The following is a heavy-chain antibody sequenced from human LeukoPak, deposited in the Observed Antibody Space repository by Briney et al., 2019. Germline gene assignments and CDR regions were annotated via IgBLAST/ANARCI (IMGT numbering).Heavy chain of an antibody. V-gene: IGHV1-69*05. Sequence: GASVKVSCKASGGTLSSYAISWVRQAPGQGLEWMGGIIPIFGTANYAQKFQGRVTITTDESTSTAYMELSSLRSEDTAVYYCARDRRYSSSSYYDYWGQGTLVTVSS. CDR1: GGTLSSYA. D-gene: IGHD6-6*01. CDR3: ARDRRYSSSSYYDY. CDR2: IIPIFGTA. J-gene: IGHJ4*02.